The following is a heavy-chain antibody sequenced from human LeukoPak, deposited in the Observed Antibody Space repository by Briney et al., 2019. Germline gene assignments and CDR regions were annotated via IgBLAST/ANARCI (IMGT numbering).Heavy chain of an antibody. J-gene: IGHJ5*02. D-gene: IGHD3/OR15-3a*01. CDR2: IYYSGST. V-gene: IGHV4-39*01. Sequence: SETLSLTCTVSGGSISSSSYYWGWIRQPPGKGLEWIASIYYSGSTYYNPSLKSRVTLSVNTSTNQFSLKLGSVSAADTAVYYCATLLDPTGWFDPWGQGTLVTVSS. CDR3: ATLLDPTGWFDP. CDR1: GGSISSSSYY.